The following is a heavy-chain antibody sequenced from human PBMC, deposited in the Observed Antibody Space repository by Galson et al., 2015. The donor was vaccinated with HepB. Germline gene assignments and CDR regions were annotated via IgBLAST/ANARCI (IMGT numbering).Heavy chain of an antibody. CDR2: IWYDGSDK. CDR1: GFTFSDFG. CDR3: VRGHPNYYNSRTLGRNCDY. J-gene: IGHJ4*02. Sequence: SLRLSCAASGFTFSDFGMHWVRQAPGKGLEWVAFIWYDGSDKFYGDSVKGRFTISRDNSKNTLFLQMNSLKAEDTAVYYCVRGHPNYYNSRTLGRNCDYWGQGTLVTVSS. V-gene: IGHV3-33*01. D-gene: IGHD3-22*01.